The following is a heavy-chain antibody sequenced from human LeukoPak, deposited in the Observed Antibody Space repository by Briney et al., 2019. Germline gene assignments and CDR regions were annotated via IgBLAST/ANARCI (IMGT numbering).Heavy chain of an antibody. D-gene: IGHD6-13*01. CDR2: MNPNSGNT. CDR3: ARGVRVIRVAAAGRYYYYMDV. V-gene: IGHV1-8*01. J-gene: IGHJ6*03. Sequence: ASVKVSRKASGYTFTSYDINWVRQATGQGLEWMGWMNPNSGNTGYAQKFQGRVTMTRNTSISTAYMELSSLRSEDTAVYYCARGVRVIRVAAAGRYYYYMDVWGKGTTVTVSS. CDR1: GYTFTSYD.